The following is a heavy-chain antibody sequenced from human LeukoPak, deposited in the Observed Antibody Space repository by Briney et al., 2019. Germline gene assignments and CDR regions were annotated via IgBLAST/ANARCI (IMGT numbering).Heavy chain of an antibody. J-gene: IGHJ4*02. Sequence: ASVKVSCKASGYTFTDYYIHWVRQAPGQGPEWMGWINPNSGGTKYVQKLQGRVTMTRDMSISTAYLELSSLRSDDTAVYYCARDSGDIVDYFDYWGQGTLVIVSS. CDR3: ARDSGDIVDYFDY. V-gene: IGHV1-2*02. CDR1: GYTFTDYY. D-gene: IGHD5-12*01. CDR2: INPNSGGT.